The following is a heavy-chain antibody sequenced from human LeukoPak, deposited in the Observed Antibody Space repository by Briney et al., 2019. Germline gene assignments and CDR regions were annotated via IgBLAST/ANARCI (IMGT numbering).Heavy chain of an antibody. D-gene: IGHD3-22*01. Sequence: GGSLRLSCAASGFTFSNAWMSWVRQAPGKGLEWVGRIKSKTDGGTTDYAAPVKGRFTISRDDSKNTLYLQMSSLRAEDTAVYYCASLPSGYYHSDAFDIWGQGTMVTVSS. J-gene: IGHJ3*02. V-gene: IGHV3-15*01. CDR2: IKSKTDGGTT. CDR3: ASLPSGYYHSDAFDI. CDR1: GFTFSNAW.